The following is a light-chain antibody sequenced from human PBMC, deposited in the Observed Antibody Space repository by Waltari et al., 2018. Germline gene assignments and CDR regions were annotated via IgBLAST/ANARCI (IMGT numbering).Light chain of an antibody. CDR3: QQRRNWPLT. CDR2: DTS. Sequence: EILLTQSPATLSLSPGGRASLSCRASQSVTNYLALYQQKPGQAPRLLIYDTSNRATGIPARFSGSGFGTDFTLTISSLDPEDFAVYYCQQRRNWPLTFGGGTKVEIK. V-gene: IGKV3-11*01. J-gene: IGKJ4*01. CDR1: QSVTNY.